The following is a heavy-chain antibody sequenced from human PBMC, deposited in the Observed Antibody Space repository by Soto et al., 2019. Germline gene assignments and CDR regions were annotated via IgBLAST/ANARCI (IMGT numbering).Heavy chain of an antibody. CDR2: IYPGDSDT. CDR3: ARRGVEARPDYYGMDV. Sequence: GESLKISCKGSGYSFTSYWIGWVRQMPGKGLEWMGIIYPGDSDTRYSPSFQGQVTISADKSISTAYLQWSSLKASDTAMYYCARRGVEARPDYYGMDVWGQGTTVTVYS. D-gene: IGHD6-6*01. J-gene: IGHJ6*02. CDR1: GYSFTSYW. V-gene: IGHV5-51*01.